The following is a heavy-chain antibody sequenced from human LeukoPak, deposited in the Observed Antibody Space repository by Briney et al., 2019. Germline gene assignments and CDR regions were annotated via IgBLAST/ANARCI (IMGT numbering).Heavy chain of an antibody. J-gene: IGHJ4*02. CDR3: ARVSTVWGSYRPYYFDY. CDR2: IYISGST. CDR1: GDSISSGSYY. D-gene: IGHD3-16*02. V-gene: IGHV4-61*02. Sequence: PSETLSLTCTVSGDSISSGSYYWSWIRQPAGKGLEWIGRIYISGSTNYNPSLKSRVTISVDTSKNQFSLKLSSVTAADTAVYYCARVSTVWGSYRPYYFDYWGQGTLVTVSS.